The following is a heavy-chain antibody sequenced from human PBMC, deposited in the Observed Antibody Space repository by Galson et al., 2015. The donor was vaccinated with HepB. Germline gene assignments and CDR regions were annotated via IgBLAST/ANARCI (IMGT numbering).Heavy chain of an antibody. CDR1: GFTFSDYD. D-gene: IGHD3-9*01. CDR3: ARGGNAYDILTGNYNVNHYGMDV. Sequence: SLRLSCAASGFTFSDYDMRWIRQAPGKGLEWVSSISTRSTYTHYADSVRGRFIISRDNAKNSLYLQMNTLRAEDTAVYYCARGGNAYDILTGNYNVNHYGMDVWGQGTTVTVSS. CDR2: ISTRSTYT. J-gene: IGHJ6*02. V-gene: IGHV3-11*05.